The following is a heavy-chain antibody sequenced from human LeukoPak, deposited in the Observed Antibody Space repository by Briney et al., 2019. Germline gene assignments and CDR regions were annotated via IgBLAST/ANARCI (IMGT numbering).Heavy chain of an antibody. J-gene: IGHJ4*02. CDR3: AKEREVRGVIKLDS. CDR1: GLTFSGYA. D-gene: IGHD3-10*01. CDR2: ISGSGGGT. V-gene: IGHV3-23*01. Sequence: GGSLRLSCAASGLTFSGYAMTWVRQAPGKGLEWVSVISGSGGGTYYADSVKGRFTISRDNSRNTLYLQMNSLRAEDTAIYYCAKEREVRGVIKLDSWGQGTLVTVSS.